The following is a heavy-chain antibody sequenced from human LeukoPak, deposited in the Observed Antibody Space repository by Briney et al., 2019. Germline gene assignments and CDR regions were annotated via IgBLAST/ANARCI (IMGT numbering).Heavy chain of an antibody. Sequence: GGSLRLSCAASGFTFSSYSMNWVRQAPGKGLEWVSSISSSSSYIYYADSVKGRFTISRDNAKNSLYLQMNSLRAEDTAVYYCARAGSRSVPTSALYWGQGTLVTVSS. CDR2: ISSSSSYI. J-gene: IGHJ4*02. CDR1: GFTFSSYS. D-gene: IGHD1-26*01. CDR3: ARAGSRSVPTSALY. V-gene: IGHV3-21*01.